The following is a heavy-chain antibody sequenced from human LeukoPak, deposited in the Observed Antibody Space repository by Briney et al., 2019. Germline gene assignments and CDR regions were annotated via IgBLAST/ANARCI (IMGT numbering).Heavy chain of an antibody. CDR1: GGSFSGYY. CDR3: ARGTIAVAGRVYFDY. Sequence: SETLSLTCAVYGGSFSGYYWSWIRQPPGKGLEWIGEINHSGSTNYNPSLKSRVTISVDTSKNQFSLKLSSATAADTAVYYCARGTIAVAGRVYFDYWGQGTLVTVSS. V-gene: IGHV4-34*01. D-gene: IGHD6-19*01. J-gene: IGHJ4*02. CDR2: INHSGST.